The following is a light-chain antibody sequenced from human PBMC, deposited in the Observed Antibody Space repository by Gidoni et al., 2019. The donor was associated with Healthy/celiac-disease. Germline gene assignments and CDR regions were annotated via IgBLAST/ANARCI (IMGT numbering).Light chain of an antibody. Sequence: DIQMTQSPSSLSASVGDRVTITSRASQSISSYLHWYRQKPGKAPKLLIYAAFSLQSGVPSRFRVSGSGTDFTLTISSLPPEDFASDYCQQSYSTHTWTFGQGTKVEIK. J-gene: IGKJ1*01. CDR2: AAF. CDR1: QSISSY. CDR3: QQSYSTHTWT. V-gene: IGKV1-39*01.